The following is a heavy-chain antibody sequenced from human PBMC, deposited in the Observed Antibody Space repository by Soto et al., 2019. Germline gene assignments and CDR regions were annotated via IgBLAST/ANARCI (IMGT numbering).Heavy chain of an antibody. Sequence: GGSQRLSCTASGFTFRSYAMSWVRQAPGKGLEWVSAISGSGGSTYYADSVKGRFTISRDNSKNTLYLQMNSLRAEDTAVYYCAKSYSSGWYGYFDYWGQGTLVTVSS. D-gene: IGHD6-19*01. J-gene: IGHJ4*02. V-gene: IGHV3-23*01. CDR3: AKSYSSGWYGYFDY. CDR2: ISGSGGST. CDR1: GFTFRSYA.